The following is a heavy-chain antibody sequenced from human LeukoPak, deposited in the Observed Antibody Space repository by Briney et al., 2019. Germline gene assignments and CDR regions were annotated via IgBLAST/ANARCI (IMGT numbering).Heavy chain of an antibody. CDR2: ITAYNGNT. J-gene: IGHJ4*02. V-gene: IGHV1-18*01. CDR3: ARGRPRMGVVRGYFDY. CDR1: GYIFSSYG. D-gene: IGHD3-3*01. Sequence: GASVKVSCKASGYIFSSYGISWVRQAPGQGLEWMGWITAYNGNTDYAQKLQGRVTMTTDTSTSTAYMELRSLRSDDTAVYYCARGRPRMGVVRGYFDYWGQGTLVTVSS.